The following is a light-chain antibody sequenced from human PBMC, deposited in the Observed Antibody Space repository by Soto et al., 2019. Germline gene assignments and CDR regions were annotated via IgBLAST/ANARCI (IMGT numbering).Light chain of an antibody. V-gene: IGKV3-20*01. CDR3: QRYGNSYT. J-gene: IGKJ2*01. Sequence: EIVLTQSPGTLSLSPGERATLSCRASQSVSTSFLAWYRQKPGQAPRLLIYGASVRAPGIPDRFSGSGSGTDFTLTIRRLEREDFGVYYCQRYGNSYTFGQGTKLEIK. CDR1: QSVSTSF. CDR2: GAS.